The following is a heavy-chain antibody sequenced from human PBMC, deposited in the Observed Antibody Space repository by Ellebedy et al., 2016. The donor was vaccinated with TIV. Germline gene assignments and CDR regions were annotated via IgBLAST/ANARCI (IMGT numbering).Heavy chain of an antibody. CDR2: IKSDGSST. CDR3: ARDLRITARDYYLDY. V-gene: IGHV3-74*01. CDR1: GFTFGRYR. D-gene: IGHD6-6*01. Sequence: GESLKISXVASGFTFGRYRMHWVRQAPGNKLVWVSRIKSDGSSTTYADFVKGRFTISRDNAKNSLYLQMNRLRADDTAFYYCARDLRITARDYYLDYWGQGTLVTVSS. J-gene: IGHJ4*02.